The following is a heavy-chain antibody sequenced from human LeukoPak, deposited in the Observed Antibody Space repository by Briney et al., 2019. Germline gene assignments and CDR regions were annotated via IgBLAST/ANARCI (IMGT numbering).Heavy chain of an antibody. Sequence: GGSLRLSCAASGFTFSSYAMSWVRQAPTRGLVWVSRISHDGSGTDYADSVKGRFTISRDNTKNTLYLQMNSLRADDTAVYYCARVSGGAFDVWGQGTLVTVSS. CDR3: ARVSGGAFDV. CDR2: ISHDGSGT. CDR1: GFTFSSYA. V-gene: IGHV3-74*01. J-gene: IGHJ3*01. D-gene: IGHD2-15*01.